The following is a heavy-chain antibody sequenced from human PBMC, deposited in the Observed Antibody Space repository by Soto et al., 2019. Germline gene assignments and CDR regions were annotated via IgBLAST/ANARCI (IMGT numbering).Heavy chain of an antibody. D-gene: IGHD2-2*01. CDR3: ARGKRNIVVAWIYY. V-gene: IGHV4-31*03. Sequence: SETLSLTCTVSGGSISSGGYYWSWIRQHPGKGLEWIGYIYYSGSTYYNPSLKSRVTISVDTSKNQFSLKLSSVTAADTAVYYCARGKRNIVVAWIYYWGQGTLVTVSS. J-gene: IGHJ4*02. CDR1: GGSISSGGYY. CDR2: IYYSGST.